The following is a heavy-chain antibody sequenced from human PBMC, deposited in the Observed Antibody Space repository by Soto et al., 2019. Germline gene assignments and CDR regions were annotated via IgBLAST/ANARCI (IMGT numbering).Heavy chain of an antibody. CDR2: IYYSGST. CDR3: ATLWFGEGSY. CDR1: GDSISSSSYY. D-gene: IGHD3-10*01. J-gene: IGHJ4*02. Sequence: SETLSLTCTVSGDSISSSSYYWGWIRQPPGKGLEWIGSIYYSGSTYYNPSLKSRVTISVDTSKNQFSLKLSSVTAADTAVYYCATLWFGEGSYWGQGTLVTVSS. V-gene: IGHV4-39*01.